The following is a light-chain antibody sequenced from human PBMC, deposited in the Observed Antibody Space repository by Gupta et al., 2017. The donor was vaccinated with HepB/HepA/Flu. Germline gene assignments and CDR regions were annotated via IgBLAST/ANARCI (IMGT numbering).Light chain of an antibody. J-gene: IGKJ5*01. CDR3: QHDDNLPLT. CDR1: QDITNY. CDR2: DVS. V-gene: IGKV1-33*01. Sequence: DIQMTQSPSSLIASVGDRVSITCQASQDITNYLNWYQQKPGKAPKILIYDVSRLETGVPSRFSGRGXGTXFTFTIXSLQPEDFATYYCQHDDNLPLTFGXGTRVEI.